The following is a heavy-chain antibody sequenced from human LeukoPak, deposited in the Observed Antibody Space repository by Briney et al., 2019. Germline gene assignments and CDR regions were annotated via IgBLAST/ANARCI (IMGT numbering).Heavy chain of an antibody. V-gene: IGHV4-4*07. J-gene: IGHJ4*02. D-gene: IGHD2-15*01. Sequence: SETLSLTCSVSGGSIGTYYWSWIRQPAGKGLEWIGRIYTGGSTNYNPSLKSRVTLSIETPKNQFSLELTSVTAADTAVYYCARHVSVHYSSFDYWGRGALVTVSS. CDR2: IYTGGST. CDR1: GGSIGTYY. CDR3: ARHVSVHYSSFDY.